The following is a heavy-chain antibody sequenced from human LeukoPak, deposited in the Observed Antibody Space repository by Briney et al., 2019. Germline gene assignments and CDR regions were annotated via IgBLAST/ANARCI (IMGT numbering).Heavy chain of an antibody. V-gene: IGHV3-21*01. D-gene: IGHD5-12*01. J-gene: IGHJ3*02. CDR3: ATQVDSTLTRSDI. CDR2: ISSSSSYI. Sequence: PGGSLRLSCAASGFTFSSYSMNWVRQAPGKGLEWVSSISSSSSYIYYADSVKGRFTISRDNAKNSLYLQMNSLRAEDTAAYYCATQVDSTLTRSDIWGQGTMVTVSS. CDR1: GFTFSSYS.